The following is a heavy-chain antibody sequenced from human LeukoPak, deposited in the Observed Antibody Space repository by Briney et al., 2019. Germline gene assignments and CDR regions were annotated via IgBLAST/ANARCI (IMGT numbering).Heavy chain of an antibody. J-gene: IGHJ2*01. D-gene: IGHD2-15*01. Sequence: PGGSLRLSCAASRFTFSSYAMSWVCQAPGKGLEWVSTINGVGGNTYYADPVKGRFTISRDNSKNMLYLQMNSLRAEDTAIYYCAREGYCSGGSCSDWYFDLWGRGTLVTVSS. V-gene: IGHV3-23*01. CDR1: RFTFSSYA. CDR3: AREGYCSGGSCSDWYFDL. CDR2: INGVGGNT.